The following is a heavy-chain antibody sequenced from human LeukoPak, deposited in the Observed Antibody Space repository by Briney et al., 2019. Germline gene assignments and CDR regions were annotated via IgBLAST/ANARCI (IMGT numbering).Heavy chain of an antibody. CDR3: ARDGSGSYYKYFQH. V-gene: IGHV3-48*02. CDR2: ISSGSSAI. J-gene: IGHJ1*01. Sequence: PGGSLRLSCAASGFTFSSYGMNWVRQAPGKGLEWVSYISSGSSAIYYADSVKARFTISRDNAKNSLYLQMNSLRDDDTAVYYCARDGSGSYYKYFQHWGQGTLVTVSS. D-gene: IGHD3-10*01. CDR1: GFTFSSYG.